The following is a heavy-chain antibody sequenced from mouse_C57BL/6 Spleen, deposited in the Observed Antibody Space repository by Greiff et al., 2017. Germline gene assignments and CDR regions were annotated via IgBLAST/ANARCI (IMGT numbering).Heavy chain of an antibody. CDR1: GFTFSSYA. CDR2: ISDGGSYT. CDR3: AREGGESAMDY. Sequence: EVNVVESGGGLVKPGGSLKLSCAASGFTFSSYAMSWVRQTPEKRLEWVATISDGGSYTYYPDNVKGRFTISRDNAKNNLYLQMSHLTSEDTAMYYCAREGGESAMDYWGQGTSVTVSS. V-gene: IGHV5-4*01. J-gene: IGHJ4*01.